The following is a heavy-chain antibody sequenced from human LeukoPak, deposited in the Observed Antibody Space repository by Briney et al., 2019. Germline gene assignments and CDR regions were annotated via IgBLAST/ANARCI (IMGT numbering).Heavy chain of an antibody. V-gene: IGHV1-69*05. Sequence: ASVKVSCKASGGTFSSYAISWVRQAPGQGLEWMGGIIPIFGTANYAQKFQGRVTITTDESTSTAYMELSSLRSEDTAVYYCARFPRTPRYYYDSSGYFGLDYWGQGTLVTVSS. CDR3: ARFPRTPRYYYDSSGYFGLDY. J-gene: IGHJ4*02. D-gene: IGHD3-22*01. CDR2: IIPIFGTA. CDR1: GGTFSSYA.